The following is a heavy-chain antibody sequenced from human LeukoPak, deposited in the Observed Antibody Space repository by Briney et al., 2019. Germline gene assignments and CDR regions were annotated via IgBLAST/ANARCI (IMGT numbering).Heavy chain of an antibody. Sequence: PGGSLRLSCAASGFTFSNYWIHWVRQAPGKGLVWVSRIDNAGSITTYADSVKGRFTISRDNAKNSLYLQMNSLRAEDTAVYYCARDLGLVYYYGMDVWGQGTTVTVSS. D-gene: IGHD5-12*01. CDR2: IDNAGSIT. CDR1: GFTFSNYW. V-gene: IGHV3-74*03. J-gene: IGHJ6*02. CDR3: ARDLGLVYYYGMDV.